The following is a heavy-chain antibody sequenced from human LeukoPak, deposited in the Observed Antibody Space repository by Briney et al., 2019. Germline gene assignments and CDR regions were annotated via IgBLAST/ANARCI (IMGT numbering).Heavy chain of an antibody. CDR1: GFTFSSYS. CDR3: ARGMHGDYLDHYYYYYMDV. Sequence: PGGSLRLSCAASGFTFSSYSMNWVRQAPGKGLEWVSYISSSSTIYYADSVKGRFTISRDNAKNSLYLQMNSLRAEDTAVYYCARGMHGDYLDHYYYYYMDVWGKGTTVTISS. D-gene: IGHD4-17*01. V-gene: IGHV3-48*01. J-gene: IGHJ6*03. CDR2: ISSSSTI.